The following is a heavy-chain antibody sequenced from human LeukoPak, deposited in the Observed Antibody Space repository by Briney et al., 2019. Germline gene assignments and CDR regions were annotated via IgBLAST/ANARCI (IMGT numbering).Heavy chain of an antibody. CDR3: ARGRYTLDY. D-gene: IGHD2-2*02. Sequence: SETLSLTCAVYGGSFSGYYWSWIRQPPGKGLEWIGEINHSGSTNYNPSLKSRVTISVDTSKNQFSLKLSSVTAADTAVYNCARGRYTLDYWGQGTLVTVSS. V-gene: IGHV4-34*01. CDR2: INHSGST. J-gene: IGHJ4*02. CDR1: GGSFSGYY.